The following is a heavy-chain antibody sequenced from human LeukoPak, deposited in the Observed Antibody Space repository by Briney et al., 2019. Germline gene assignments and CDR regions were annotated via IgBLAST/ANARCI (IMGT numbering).Heavy chain of an antibody. CDR1: GFTLSSYG. D-gene: IGHD6-19*01. V-gene: IGHV3-74*01. Sequence: GGSLRLSRAASGFTLSSYGMHWVRQAPGKGLVWVSRINSDGSTTSYADSVMGRFTISRDNAKNTLYLQMNSLRAEDTAVYYCARVIYSGWEGELSDWGQGTLVTVSS. CDR3: ARVIYSGWEGELSD. CDR2: INSDGSTT. J-gene: IGHJ4*02.